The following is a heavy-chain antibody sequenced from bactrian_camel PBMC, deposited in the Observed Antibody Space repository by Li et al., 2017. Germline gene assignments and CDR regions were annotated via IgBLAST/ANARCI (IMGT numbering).Heavy chain of an antibody. CDR2: IWTGGSTT. D-gene: IGHD5*01. CDR3: TKAENSDGLGYPQY. CDR1: GDTSSLNW. Sequence: HVQLVESGGGSVQAGGSLRLSCVASGDTSSLNWMGWFRQAPGKEREGVAAIWTGGSTTYYSDSVKGRFTISQDSAENTLFLQLNSLTTEDTAMYYCTKAENSDGLGYPQYWGQGTQVTVS. J-gene: IGHJ4*01. V-gene: IGHV3S1*01.